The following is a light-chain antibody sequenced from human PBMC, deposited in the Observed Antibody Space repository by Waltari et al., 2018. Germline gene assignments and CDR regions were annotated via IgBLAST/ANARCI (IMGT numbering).Light chain of an antibody. CDR3: QNYDTAPFT. V-gene: IGKV1-27*01. CDR1: RYVTHF. Sequence: IQMTQSPSSLSASIGDRVTITCRASRYVTHFLAWYQQRPCKVPRLLLHSASTLQSGVPSRFSGSGSGTEFTLTIDSLQPEDLATYYCQNYDTAPFTFGPGTKVDLK. J-gene: IGKJ3*01. CDR2: SAS.